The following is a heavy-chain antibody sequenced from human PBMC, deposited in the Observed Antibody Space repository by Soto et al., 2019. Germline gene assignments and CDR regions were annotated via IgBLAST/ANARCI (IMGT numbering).Heavy chain of an antibody. V-gene: IGHV3-23*01. J-gene: IGHJ6*03. CDR1: GFTFSDHA. D-gene: IGHD6-6*01. Sequence: PGGSLRLSCAASGFTFSDHAMSWVRQAPGKGLEWVSFISGSGGSTYYADSVRGRFTISRDNSKNTLYLQMNSLRAEDTAVYYSARQPFGYSSSSYYYYYMDVWGKGTTVTVSS. CDR2: ISGSGGST. CDR3: ARQPFGYSSSSYYYYYMDV.